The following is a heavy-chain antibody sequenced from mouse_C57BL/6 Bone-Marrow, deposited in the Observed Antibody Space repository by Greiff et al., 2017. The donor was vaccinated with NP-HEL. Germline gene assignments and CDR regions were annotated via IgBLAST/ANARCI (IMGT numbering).Heavy chain of an antibody. CDR2: ISNGGGST. CDR1: GFTFSDYY. D-gene: IGHD1-1*01. V-gene: IGHV5-12*01. J-gene: IGHJ2*01. Sequence: EVMLVESGGGLVQPGGSLKLSCAASGFTFSDYYMYWVRQTPEKRLEWVAYISNGGGSTYYPDTVKGRFTISRDNAKNTLYLQMSRLKSEDTAMYYCARLSYYGFDYWGQGTTLTVSS. CDR3: ARLSYYGFDY.